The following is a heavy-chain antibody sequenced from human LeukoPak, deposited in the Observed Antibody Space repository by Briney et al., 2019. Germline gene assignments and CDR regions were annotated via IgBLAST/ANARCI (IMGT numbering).Heavy chain of an antibody. J-gene: IGHJ6*04. V-gene: IGHV3-66*01. Sequence: GGSLRLSCAASGFTVSSNYTSWVRQAPGKGLEWVSVIYSGGSTYYADSVKGRFTISRDNAKNSLYLQMNSPRAEDTAVYYCAELGITMIGGVWGKGTTVTISS. CDR1: GFTVSSNY. D-gene: IGHD3-10*02. CDR3: AELGITMIGGV. CDR2: IYSGGST.